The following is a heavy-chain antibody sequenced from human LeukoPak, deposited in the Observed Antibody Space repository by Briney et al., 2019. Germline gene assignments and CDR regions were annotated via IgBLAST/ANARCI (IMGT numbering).Heavy chain of an antibody. D-gene: IGHD2-2*01. CDR3: TRLPGDIVVVPAAMGRSG. CDR2: IRSKANSYAT. V-gene: IGHV3-73*01. Sequence: GGSLRLSCAASGFTFSGSAIHWVRQASGKGLEWVGRIRSKANSYATAYAASVKGRFTISRDDSKNTAYLQMNSLKTEDTAVYYCTRLPGDIVVVPAAMGRSGWGQGTLVTVSS. CDR1: GFTFSGSA. J-gene: IGHJ4*02.